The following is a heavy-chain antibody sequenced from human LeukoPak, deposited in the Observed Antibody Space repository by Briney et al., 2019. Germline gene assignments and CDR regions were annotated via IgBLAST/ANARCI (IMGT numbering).Heavy chain of an antibody. CDR3: ARGRYYDSSGYYYYYYYYYMDV. V-gene: IGHV1-46*01. J-gene: IGHJ6*03. Sequence: ASVKVSCQASGYTFTSYYMHWVRQAPGQGLEWMGMINLSGGSTSYAQKFQSRGTMTRDMSTSTVYMELSSMRSEDTAVYYCARGRYYDSSGYYYYYYYYYMDVWGKGTTVTISS. CDR2: INLSGGST. CDR1: GYTFTSYY. D-gene: IGHD3-22*01.